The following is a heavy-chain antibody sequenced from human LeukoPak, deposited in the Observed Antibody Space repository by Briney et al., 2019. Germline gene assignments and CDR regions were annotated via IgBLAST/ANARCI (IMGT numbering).Heavy chain of an antibody. CDR2: IRYDGSNK. D-gene: IGHD4-17*01. CDR3: AKDRGDYTDWFDP. J-gene: IGHJ5*02. Sequence: PGGSLRLPCAASGFTFSSFGMHWVRQTPGKGLHWVAFIRYDGSNKYYADSVKGRFTISRDNSKNTLNLQMNSLRTEDTAMYYCAKDRGDYTDWFDPWGQGTLVTVSS. V-gene: IGHV3-30*02. CDR1: GFTFSSFG.